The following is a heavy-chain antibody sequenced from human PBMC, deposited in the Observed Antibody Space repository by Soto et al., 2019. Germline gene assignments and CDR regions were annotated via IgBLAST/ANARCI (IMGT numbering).Heavy chain of an antibody. Sequence: QVQLQQWGAGLLKPSETLSLTCAVYGGSFSGYYWTWIRQPPGTGLEWIGEINHSGSTTYNPSLKSRVPIAVDTSKNQFSLKLTSVTAADTAGYYCARDKISGLFDYWGQGTLVTVSS. V-gene: IGHV4-34*01. CDR2: INHSGST. CDR1: GGSFSGYY. J-gene: IGHJ4*02. CDR3: ARDKISGLFDY. D-gene: IGHD5-12*01.